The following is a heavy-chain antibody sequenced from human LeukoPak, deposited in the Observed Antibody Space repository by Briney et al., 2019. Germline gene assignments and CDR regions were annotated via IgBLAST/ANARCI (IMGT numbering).Heavy chain of an antibody. CDR1: GYTLTIYG. CDR2: ITTYNGNT. V-gene: IGHV1-18*01. CDR3: ARVYSGSPLDY. Sequence: ASVNVSFKSSGYTLTIYGMSSVRQATGQGLEWMGWITTYNGNTNYAQKLQGRVTMTTDTSTRTVHMELRSLRSDDTVVYYCARVYSGSPLDYWGQGTLVTVSS. D-gene: IGHD1-26*01. J-gene: IGHJ4*02.